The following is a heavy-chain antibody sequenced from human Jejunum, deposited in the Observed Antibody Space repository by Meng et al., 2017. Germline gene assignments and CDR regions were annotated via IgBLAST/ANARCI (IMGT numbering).Heavy chain of an antibody. D-gene: IGHD3-22*01. CDR2: INPNSGGT. CDR1: GYTFTAYY. Sequence: ASVKVSCKPSGYTFTAYYIHWVRQAPGQGLEWMGRINPNSGGTNYAQNFQGGVTMTRDTSISTAYMELSRLRSDDTAVYYCAKEFHDSSGSRAYIDNWGQGTLVTVSS. V-gene: IGHV1-2*06. J-gene: IGHJ4*02. CDR3: AKEFHDSSGSRAYIDN.